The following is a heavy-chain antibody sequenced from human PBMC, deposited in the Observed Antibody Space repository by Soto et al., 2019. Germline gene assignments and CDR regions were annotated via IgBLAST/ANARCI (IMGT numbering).Heavy chain of an antibody. CDR1: GGSISSGGYS. Sequence: SETLSLTCAVSGGSISSGGYSWSWIRQPPGKGLEWIGYIYHSGSTYYNPSLKSRVTISVDRSKNQFSLKLSSVTAADTAVYYCARLGRCISLYCYYFDYWGQRTLVTVSS. V-gene: IGHV4-30-2*01. D-gene: IGHD2-21*02. CDR2: IYHSGST. J-gene: IGHJ4*02. CDR3: ARLGRCISLYCYYFDY.